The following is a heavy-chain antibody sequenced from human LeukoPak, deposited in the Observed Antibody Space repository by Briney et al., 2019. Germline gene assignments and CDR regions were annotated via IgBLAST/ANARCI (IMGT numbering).Heavy chain of an antibody. V-gene: IGHV3-53*01. CDR2: IYSGST. CDR3: AKDGYPGSSLYDY. D-gene: IGHD3-10*01. Sequence: GGSLRLSCTVSGFTVTSNSMSWVRQAPGKGLEWVSFIYSGSTHYSDSVKGRFTISRDNSKNTLYLQMNSLRAEDTAVYYCAKDGYPGSSLYDYWGQGTLVTVSS. J-gene: IGHJ4*02. CDR1: GFTVTSNS.